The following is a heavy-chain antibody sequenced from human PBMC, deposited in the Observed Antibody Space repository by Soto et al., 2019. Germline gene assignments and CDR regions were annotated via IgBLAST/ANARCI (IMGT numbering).Heavy chain of an antibody. CDR3: ARVRFGYFDWLLPNEGFDP. D-gene: IGHD3-9*01. J-gene: IGHJ5*02. CDR1: GLTFRSYG. V-gene: IGHV3-21*05. Sequence: GGSMILSCAASGLTFRSYGMNWVRQAPGKGLEWISYISSSSSDIYYADSVKGRFTISRDNAKNSLYLQMNSLRAEDTAVYYCARVRFGYFDWLLPNEGFDPSGQGTLVTVSS. CDR2: ISSSSSDI.